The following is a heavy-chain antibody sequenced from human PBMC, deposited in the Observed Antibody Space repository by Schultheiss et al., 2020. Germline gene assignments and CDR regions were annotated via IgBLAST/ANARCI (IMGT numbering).Heavy chain of an antibody. Sequence: SETLSLTCTVSGGSVSSGSYYWSWIRQPPGKGLEWIGYIYYSGSTNYNPSLKSRVTISVDTSKNQFSLKLSSVTAADTAVYYCARHPFTMVRGVIMHDAFDIWGQGTMVTVSS. D-gene: IGHD3-10*01. CDR2: IYYSGST. J-gene: IGHJ3*02. CDR3: ARHPFTMVRGVIMHDAFDI. V-gene: IGHV4-61*01. CDR1: GGSVSSGSYY.